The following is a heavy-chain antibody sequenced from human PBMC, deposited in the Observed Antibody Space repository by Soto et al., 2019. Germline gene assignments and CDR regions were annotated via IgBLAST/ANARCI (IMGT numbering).Heavy chain of an antibody. CDR3: ARDSVTTVTTWNWFDP. D-gene: IGHD4-17*01. V-gene: IGHV3-21*01. CDR2: ISSSSSYI. CDR1: GFTFSSYS. Sequence: EVQLVESGGGLVKPGGSLRLSCAASGFTFSSYSMNWVRQAPGKGLEWVSSISSSSSYIYYADSVKGRFTISRDNAKNSLYLQMNSLRAEDTAVYDCARDSVTTVTTWNWFDPWGQGTLVTVSS. J-gene: IGHJ5*02.